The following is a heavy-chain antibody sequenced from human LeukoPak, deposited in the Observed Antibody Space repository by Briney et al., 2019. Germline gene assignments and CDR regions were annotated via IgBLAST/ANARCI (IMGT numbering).Heavy chain of an antibody. D-gene: IGHD3-9*01. Sequence: SETLSLTCTVRVGSISTTRYDWGWIRQPPGKGLEWFGTMYYSGNTYYNPSLKSRITISVDTSKNEFSLKLSSVTAADTAVYYCARIYDLLTASDFDYWGQGTLVTVSS. J-gene: IGHJ4*02. V-gene: IGHV4-39*01. CDR2: MYYSGNT. CDR1: VGSISTTRYD. CDR3: ARIYDLLTASDFDY.